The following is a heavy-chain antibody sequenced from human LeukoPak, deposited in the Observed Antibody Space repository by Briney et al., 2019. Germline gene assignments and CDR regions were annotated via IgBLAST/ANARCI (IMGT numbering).Heavy chain of an antibody. CDR1: GFTFSSYA. CDR3: ARAPYDSSGYYYVDY. Sequence: GGSLRLSCAACGFTFSSYAMHWVRQAPGKGLEWVAVISYDGSNKYYADSVKGRFTISRDNSKNTLYLQMNSLRAEDTAVYYCARAPYDSSGYYYVDYWGQGTLVTVSS. CDR2: ISYDGSNK. D-gene: IGHD3-22*01. J-gene: IGHJ4*02. V-gene: IGHV3-30-3*01.